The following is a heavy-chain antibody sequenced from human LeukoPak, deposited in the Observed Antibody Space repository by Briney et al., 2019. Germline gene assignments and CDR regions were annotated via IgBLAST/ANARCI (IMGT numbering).Heavy chain of an antibody. CDR3: ARDLLNEGNHLDY. CDR1: GGSISSGDYY. J-gene: IGHJ4*02. Sequence: SQTLSLACTVSGGSISSGDYYWSWIRQPPGKGLEWIGYIYYSGSTYYNPSLKSRVTISVDTSKNQFSLKLSSVTAADTAVYYCARDLLNEGNHLDYWGQGTLVTVSS. CDR2: IYYSGST. V-gene: IGHV4-30-4*01. D-gene: IGHD4-23*01.